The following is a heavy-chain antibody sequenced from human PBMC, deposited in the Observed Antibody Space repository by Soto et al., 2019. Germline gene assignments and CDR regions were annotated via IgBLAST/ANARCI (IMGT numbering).Heavy chain of an antibody. J-gene: IGHJ6*02. V-gene: IGHV5-51*01. CDR1: GYTFTNYW. CDR3: VASIFYYGMDV. Sequence: EVQLVQSGAEVKKPGESLKISCKGSGYTFTNYWIGWVRQMPGKGPEWMGIIYPGDSDTKYNPSFQGQVTISADKSITTTYLQWSSLKASDTAIYYCVASIFYYGMDVWGQGTTVTVSS. CDR2: IYPGDSDT.